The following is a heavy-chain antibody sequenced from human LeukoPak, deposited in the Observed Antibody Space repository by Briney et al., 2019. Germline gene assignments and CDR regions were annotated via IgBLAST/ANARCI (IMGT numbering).Heavy chain of an antibody. CDR3: AGYYDILTGRPFDY. J-gene: IGHJ4*02. Sequence: PPETLSLTCAVYGGSFSGYYWSWIRQPPGKGLEWIGGINHSGSTNYNPSLKSRVTISVDTSKNQFSLKLSSVTAADTAVYYCAGYYDILTGRPFDYWGQGTLVTVSS. CDR1: GGSFSGYY. D-gene: IGHD3-9*01. CDR2: INHSGST. V-gene: IGHV4-34*01.